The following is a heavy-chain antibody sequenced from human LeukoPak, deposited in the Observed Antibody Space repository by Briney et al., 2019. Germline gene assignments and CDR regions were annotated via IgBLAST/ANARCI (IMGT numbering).Heavy chain of an antibody. V-gene: IGHV4-59*12. CDR3: APTVTTLTEDNWFDP. CDR2: IYYSGST. D-gene: IGHD4-17*01. CDR1: GGTISSYY. J-gene: IGHJ5*02. Sequence: SETLSLTCTVSGGTISSYYWSWIRQPPGKGLEWIGYIYYSGSTNYNPSLKSRVTISVDTSKNQFSLKLSSVTAADTAVYYCAPTVTTLTEDNWFDPWGQGTLVTVSS.